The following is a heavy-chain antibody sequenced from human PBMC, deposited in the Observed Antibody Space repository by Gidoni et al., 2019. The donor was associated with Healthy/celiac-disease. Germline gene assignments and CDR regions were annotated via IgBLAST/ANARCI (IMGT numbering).Heavy chain of an antibody. CDR2: INHSGST. J-gene: IGHJ5*02. D-gene: IGHD3-10*01. CDR3: ARGRLGYYGSGSYRGYNWFDP. CDR1: GWSFSGYY. V-gene: IGHV4-34*01. Sequence: QVQLQQWGAGLLKPSETLSLTCAVYGWSFSGYYWSWIRQPPGKGLEWIGEINHSGSTNYNPSLKSRVTISVDTSKNQFSLKLSSVTAADTAVYYCARGRLGYYGSGSYRGYNWFDPWGQGTLVTVSS.